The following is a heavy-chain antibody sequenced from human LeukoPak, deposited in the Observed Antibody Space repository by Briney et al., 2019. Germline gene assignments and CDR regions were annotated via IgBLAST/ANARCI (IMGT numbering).Heavy chain of an antibody. D-gene: IGHD3-10*01. CDR3: AKVLGDYGSGSYFGY. V-gene: IGHV3-30*02. CDR2: IRYDGSNK. CDR1: GFTSCSYG. J-gene: IGHJ4*02. Sequence: GGSLRLSCAVSGFTSCSYGMQCVRQAPGRGRGGVAFIRYDGSNKYYADSVKGRFTISRDNSKNTLHLQMNSLGAEDTAVYYCAKVLGDYGSGSYFGYWGQGTLVTVSS.